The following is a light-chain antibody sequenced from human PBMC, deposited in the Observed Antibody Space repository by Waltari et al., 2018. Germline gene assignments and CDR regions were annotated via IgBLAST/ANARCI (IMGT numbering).Light chain of an antibody. J-gene: IGKJ4*01. Sequence: EIVLTQLPDTLSLSPGERVALSCRASAIISNDHLSWYQQQPGQAPRLLIYGASRRATSVPDRLSGSGSGTDFTLTISRLEPEDFAFYYCHQYGSPPLTFGGGVKVEIK. V-gene: IGKV3-20*01. CDR3: HQYGSPPLT. CDR1: AIISNDH. CDR2: GAS.